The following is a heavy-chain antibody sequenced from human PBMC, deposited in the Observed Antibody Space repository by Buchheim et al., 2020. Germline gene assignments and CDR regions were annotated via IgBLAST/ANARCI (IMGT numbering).Heavy chain of an antibody. V-gene: IGHV3-30*18. CDR3: AKDGGDYGGNSRFLDY. J-gene: IGHJ4*02. Sequence: QVQLVESGGGVVQPGRSLRLSCAASGFTFSSYGMHWVRQAPGKGLEWVAVISYDGSNKYYADSVKGRFTISRDNSKNTLYLQMNSLRAEDTAVYYCAKDGGDYGGNSRFLDYWGQGTL. D-gene: IGHD4-23*01. CDR1: GFTFSSYG. CDR2: ISYDGSNK.